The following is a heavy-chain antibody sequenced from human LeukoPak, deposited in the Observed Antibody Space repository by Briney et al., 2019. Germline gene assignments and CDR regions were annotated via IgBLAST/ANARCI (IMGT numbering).Heavy chain of an antibody. Sequence: SQTLSLTCTVAGRSISSYYWSCIRQPPGKLLEWNGSIYYSGSTNYNPSLKSRVTISVDTSKNQFSLKLSSVTAVDAAVYYCAGDSGSYYGYYYYNYIDVWGKGTTVTVSS. D-gene: IGHD1-26*01. V-gene: IGHV4-59*01. CDR3: AGDSGSYYGYYYYNYIDV. J-gene: IGHJ6*03. CDR1: GRSISSYY. CDR2: IYYSGST.